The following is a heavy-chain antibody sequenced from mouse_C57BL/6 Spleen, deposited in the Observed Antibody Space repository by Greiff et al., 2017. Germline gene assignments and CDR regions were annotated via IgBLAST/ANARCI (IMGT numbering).Heavy chain of an antibody. J-gene: IGHJ1*03. D-gene: IGHD1-1*01. CDR2: INPNTGGT. CDR1: GYTFTDYY. V-gene: IGHV1-26*01. CDR3: ARRYYGSSWYFDV. Sequence: VQLQQSGPELVKPGASVKISCKASGYTFTDYYMNWVKQSHGKSLEWIGDINPNTGGTSYNQKFKGKATLTVDKSSSTAYMELRSLTSEDSAVYYCARRYYGSSWYFDVWGTGTTVTVSS.